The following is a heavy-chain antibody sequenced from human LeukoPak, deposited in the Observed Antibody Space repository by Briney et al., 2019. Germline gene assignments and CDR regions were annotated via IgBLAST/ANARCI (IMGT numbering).Heavy chain of an antibody. J-gene: IGHJ4*02. V-gene: IGHV1-2*02. D-gene: IGHD2-2*02. Sequence: ASVRVSCKASGYTFAGYYLHWVRQAPGQGLEWMGWINPNNGVTNYAQKFQGRVTMTRDTSISTAYMESTRLRSVDTAVYYCASPYTASQYYFDYWGQGTLLAVSS. CDR2: INPNNGVT. CDR3: ASPYTASQYYFDY. CDR1: GYTFAGYY.